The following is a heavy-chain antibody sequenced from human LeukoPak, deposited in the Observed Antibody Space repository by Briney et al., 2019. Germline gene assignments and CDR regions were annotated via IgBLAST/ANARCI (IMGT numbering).Heavy chain of an antibody. V-gene: IGHV3-53*01. Sequence: GGSLRLSCAASGFTVSSNYISWVRQAPGRGLGGVSVIYSGGSRYYADSVKGRFSLSRDNSRNALYLQMISLRADDTAVYYCARSAPLGTHQYYFDYWGQGTLVTVSS. CDR2: IYSGGSR. J-gene: IGHJ4*02. D-gene: IGHD3-16*01. CDR3: ARSAPLGTHQYYFDY. CDR1: GFTVSSNY.